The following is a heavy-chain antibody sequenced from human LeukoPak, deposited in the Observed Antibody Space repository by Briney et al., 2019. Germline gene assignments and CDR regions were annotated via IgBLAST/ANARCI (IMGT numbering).Heavy chain of an antibody. CDR2: IYHSGST. D-gene: IGHD6-19*01. CDR3: ARIVPSGWRQSDF. V-gene: IGHV4-30-2*01. Sequence: SETLSLTCTVSGGSISSGGYYWSWIRQPPGKGLEWIGYIYHSGSTNYNPSLRSRVTMSLDRSRSQFSLNLRSVTAADTALYYCARIVPSGWRQSDFWGQGTLVIVSS. CDR1: GGSISSGGYY. J-gene: IGHJ4*02.